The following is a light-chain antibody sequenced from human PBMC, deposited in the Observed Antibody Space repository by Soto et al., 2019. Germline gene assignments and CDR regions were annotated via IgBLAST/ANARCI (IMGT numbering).Light chain of an antibody. CDR1: QSVSSSY. CDR2: GAS. CDR3: QQYNNWPRRT. V-gene: IGKV3-15*01. J-gene: IGKJ1*01. Sequence: EIVLTQSPGTLSLSPGERATLSCRASQSVSSSYLAWYQQKPGQAPRLLIYGASTRATGIPARFSGSGSGTEFTLTISGLQSEDFAVYYCQQYNNWPRRTFGQGTKVDIK.